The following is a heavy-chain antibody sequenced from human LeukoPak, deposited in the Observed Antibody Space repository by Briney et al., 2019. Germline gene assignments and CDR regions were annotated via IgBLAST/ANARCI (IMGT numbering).Heavy chain of an antibody. CDR2: IYYSGGT. V-gene: IGHV4-59*08. J-gene: IGHJ3*02. D-gene: IGHD3-22*01. CDR1: GGSISSYY. Sequence: PSETLSLTCTVSGGSISSYYWSWIRQPPGKGLEWIGYIYYSGGTNYDPSLKSRVTISVDTSKNQFSLKLSSVTAADTAVYYCARRTYYYDSSGYSRAFDIWGQGTMVTVSS. CDR3: ARRTYYYDSSGYSRAFDI.